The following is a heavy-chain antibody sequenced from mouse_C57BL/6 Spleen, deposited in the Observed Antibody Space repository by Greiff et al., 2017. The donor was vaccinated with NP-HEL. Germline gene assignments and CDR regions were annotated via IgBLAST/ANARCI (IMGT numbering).Heavy chain of an antibody. D-gene: IGHD2-5*01. V-gene: IGHV1-55*01. J-gene: IGHJ3*01. CDR1: GYTFTSYW. CDR2: IYPGSGST. CDR3: ARSHYSNYEFAY. Sequence: VQLQQSGAELVKPGASVKMSCKASGYTFTSYWITWVKQRPGQGLEWIGDIYPGSGSTNYNEKFKNKATLTVDTSSSTAYMQLSSLTSEDSAVYYCARSHYSNYEFAYWGQGTLVTVSA.